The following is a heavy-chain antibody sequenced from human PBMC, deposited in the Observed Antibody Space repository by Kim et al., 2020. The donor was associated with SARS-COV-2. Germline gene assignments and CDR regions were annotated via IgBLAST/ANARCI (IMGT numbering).Heavy chain of an antibody. D-gene: IGHD1-1*01. CDR1: GGTFSSYA. CDR3: ARALSTGTTSPLSGYYGMDV. Sequence: SVKVSCKASGGTFSSYAISWVRQAPGQGLEWMGGIIPIFGTANYAQKFQGRVTITADESTSTAYMELSSLRSEDTAVYYCARALSTGTTSPLSGYYGMDVWGQGTTVTVSS. CDR2: IIPIFGTA. V-gene: IGHV1-69*13. J-gene: IGHJ6*02.